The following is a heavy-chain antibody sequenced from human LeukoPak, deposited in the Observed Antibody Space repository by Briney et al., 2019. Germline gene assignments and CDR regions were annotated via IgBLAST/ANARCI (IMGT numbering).Heavy chain of an antibody. Sequence: GGSLRLSCAASGFTFSDYYMSWIRQAPGKGLEWISYISSSSSYTNYVDSVKGRFTISRDNAKNSLYLQMNSLRAEDTAVYYCVRAVSVSSYYFDCWGQGTLVTVSS. D-gene: IGHD5/OR15-5a*01. CDR1: GFTFSDYY. CDR3: VRAVSVSSYYFDC. J-gene: IGHJ4*02. V-gene: IGHV3-11*05. CDR2: ISSSSSYT.